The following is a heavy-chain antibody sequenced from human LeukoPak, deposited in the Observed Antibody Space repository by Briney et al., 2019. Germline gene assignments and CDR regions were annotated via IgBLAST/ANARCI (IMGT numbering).Heavy chain of an antibody. Sequence: GESLKISCKGSGYIFTSYWIGWVRQMPGKGLELMGIIYPGDSDTSYGPSFQGQVTISADKSISTAYLQWSSLKASDTAMYYCARQFGGSGTYPLDYWGQGTLVTVSS. D-gene: IGHD3-10*01. J-gene: IGHJ4*02. CDR2: IYPGDSDT. V-gene: IGHV5-51*01. CDR3: ARQFGGSGTYPLDY. CDR1: GYIFTSYW.